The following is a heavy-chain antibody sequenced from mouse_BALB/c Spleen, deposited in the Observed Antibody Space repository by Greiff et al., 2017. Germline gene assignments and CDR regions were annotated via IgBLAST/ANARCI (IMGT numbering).Heavy chain of an antibody. V-gene: IGHV1-7*01. CDR2: INPSTGYT. CDR1: GYTFTSYW. D-gene: IGHD2-14*01. CDR3: ARLEEVQFAY. J-gene: IGHJ3*01. Sequence: QVHVKQSGAELAKPGASVKMSCKASGYTFTSYWMHWVKQRPGQGLEWIGYINPSTGYTEYNQKFKDKATLTADKSSSTAYMQLSSLTSEDSAVYYCARLEEVQFAYWGQGTLVTVSA.